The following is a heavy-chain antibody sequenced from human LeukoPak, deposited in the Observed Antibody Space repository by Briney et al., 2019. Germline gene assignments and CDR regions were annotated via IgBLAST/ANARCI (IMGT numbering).Heavy chain of an antibody. Sequence: GASVKVSCKASGGTFTSYAISWVRQAPGQGLEWMGGIIPIFGTANYAQKFQGRVTITADESTSTAYMELSSLRSEDTAVYYCAREMDSSSSPHFDYWGQGTLVTVSS. CDR3: AREMDSSSSPHFDY. D-gene: IGHD6-6*01. J-gene: IGHJ4*02. CDR1: GGTFTSYA. V-gene: IGHV1-69*13. CDR2: IIPIFGTA.